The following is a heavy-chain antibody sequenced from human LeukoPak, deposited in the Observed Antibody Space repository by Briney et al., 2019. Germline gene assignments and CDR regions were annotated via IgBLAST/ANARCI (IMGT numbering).Heavy chain of an antibody. CDR3: ARSITMIVVVINGFDP. D-gene: IGHD3-22*01. CDR2: INHSGST. CDR1: GGSFSGYY. V-gene: IGHV4-34*01. Sequence: SETLSLTCAVYGGSFSGYYWSWIRQPPGKGLEWIGEINHSGSTNYNPSLKSRVTISVDTSKNQFSLKLSSVTAADTAVYYCARSITMIVVVINGFDPWGQGTLVTVSS. J-gene: IGHJ5*02.